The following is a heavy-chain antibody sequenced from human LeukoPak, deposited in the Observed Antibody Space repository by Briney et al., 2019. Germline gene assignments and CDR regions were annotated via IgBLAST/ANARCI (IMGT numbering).Heavy chain of an antibody. CDR1: GFTFSDYY. CDR3: ARDEYYYRSGSGMDV. CDR2: ISSSGTII. V-gene: IGHV3-11*01. D-gene: IGHD3-10*01. Sequence: GGFLRLSCAASGFTFSDYYMNWIRQAPGKGLEWVSYISSSGTIIFYADSVRGRFTISRDNAKNSLYLQMSSLRAEDTAVYYCARDEYYYRSGSGMDVWGQGTTVTVSS. J-gene: IGHJ6*02.